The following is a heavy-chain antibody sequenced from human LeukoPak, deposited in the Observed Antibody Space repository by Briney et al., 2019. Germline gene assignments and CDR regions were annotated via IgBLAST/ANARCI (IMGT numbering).Heavy chain of an antibody. J-gene: IGHJ4*02. CDR1: GLTFSSYA. Sequence: GGSLRLSCAASGLTFSSYAMSWVRQAPGKGLEWVSVISGSGGRTYYADSVKGRFTISRDNSKNTLYLQMNSLRAEDTAVYYCAKDALGAMVFDWGQGTLVTVSS. CDR2: ISGSGGRT. CDR3: AKDALGAMVFD. V-gene: IGHV3-23*01. D-gene: IGHD5-18*01.